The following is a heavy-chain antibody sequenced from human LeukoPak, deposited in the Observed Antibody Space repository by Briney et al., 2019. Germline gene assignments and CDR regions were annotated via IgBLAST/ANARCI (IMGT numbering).Heavy chain of an antibody. CDR1: GFTVSNNY. CDR2: IYTSGST. J-gene: IGHJ4*02. D-gene: IGHD1-26*01. CDR3: ARGSIMGARGLGDS. V-gene: IGHV3-53*01. Sequence: GGSLRLSCAASGFTVSNNYISWVRQAPGKGLEWVSLIYTSGSTYYADSVKGRFTISRDNSKNTLYLQMNSLRAEDTAVYYCARGSIMGARGLGDSWGQGTLVTVSS.